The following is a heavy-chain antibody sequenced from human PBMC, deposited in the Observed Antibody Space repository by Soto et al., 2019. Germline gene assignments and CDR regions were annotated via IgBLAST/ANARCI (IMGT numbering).Heavy chain of an antibody. J-gene: IGHJ4*02. CDR2: IYYSGST. D-gene: IGHD4-17*01. CDR3: ATLTTVTRKIDY. V-gene: IGHV4-31*03. CDR1: GGSISSGGYY. Sequence: QVQLQESGPGLVKPSQTLSLTCTVSGGSISSGGYYWSWIRQHPGKGLEWIGYIYYSGSTYYNPSLKSRVTISVATSKNQFSLKLSSVTAADTAVYYCATLTTVTRKIDYWGQGTLVTVSS.